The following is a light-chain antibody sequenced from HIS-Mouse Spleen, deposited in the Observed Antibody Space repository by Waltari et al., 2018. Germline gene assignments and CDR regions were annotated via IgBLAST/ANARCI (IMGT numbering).Light chain of an antibody. CDR3: YSTDSSGNHRV. Sequence: SYELTQPPSVSVSPGQTARITCSGDALPKKYAYWYPQKSGQAPVLVIYEDRKRPSGIPERFSGSSSGTMATLTISGAQVEDEADYYCYSTDSSGNHRVFGGGTKLTVL. CDR2: EDR. CDR1: ALPKKY. V-gene: IGLV3-10*01. J-gene: IGLJ2*01.